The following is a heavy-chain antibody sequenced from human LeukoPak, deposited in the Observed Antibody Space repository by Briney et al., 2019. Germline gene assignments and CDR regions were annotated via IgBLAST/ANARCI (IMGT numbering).Heavy chain of an antibody. CDR1: GGSISSYY. J-gene: IGHJ4*02. CDR3: ARDLQGGFDY. V-gene: IGHV4-59*01. CDR2: IYYSGST. Sequence: PSETLSLTCTVSGGSISSYYWSWIRQPPGKGLEWIGYIYYSGSTNYNPSLKSRVTISVDTSKNQFSLKLSSVTAADTAVYYCARDLQGGFDYWGQGTLVTVSS.